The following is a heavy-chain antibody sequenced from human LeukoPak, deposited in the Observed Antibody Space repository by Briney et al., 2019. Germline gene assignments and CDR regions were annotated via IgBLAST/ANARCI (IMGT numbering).Heavy chain of an antibody. J-gene: IGHJ4*02. V-gene: IGHV4-39*01. CDR1: GGSIITGSYY. CDR3: GSTTIFGVVISATNF. D-gene: IGHD3-3*02. Sequence: PSETLSLTRTVSGGSIITGSYYWAWIRQPPGKGLEWIGNLYFDGSTHYNPSLKSRVTISVDPPKNQFSLKLNSVTAADTAVYYCGSTTIFGVVISATNFWGQGTLVTVSS. CDR2: LYFDGST.